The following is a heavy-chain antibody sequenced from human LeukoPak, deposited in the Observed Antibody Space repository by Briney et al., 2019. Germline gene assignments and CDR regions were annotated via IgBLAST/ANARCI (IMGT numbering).Heavy chain of an antibody. J-gene: IGHJ3*02. CDR1: GGSISSYY. V-gene: IGHV4-39*01. CDR2: IYYSGST. Sequence: SETLSLTCTVSGGSISSYYWGWIRQPPGKGLEWIGSIYYSGSTYYNPSLKSRVTISVDTSKNQFSLKLSSVTAADTAVYYCARAGIAAAGTSDAFDIWGQGTMVTVSS. D-gene: IGHD6-13*01. CDR3: ARAGIAAAGTSDAFDI.